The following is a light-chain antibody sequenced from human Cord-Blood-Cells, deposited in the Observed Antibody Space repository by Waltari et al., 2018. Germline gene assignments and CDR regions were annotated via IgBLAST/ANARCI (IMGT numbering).Light chain of an antibody. CDR3: QQYDNLT. V-gene: IGKV1-33*01. CDR1: QDISNY. J-gene: IGKJ4*01. Sequence: DLQMTQSTSSLSASVGDRVTITCQASQDISNYLNWYQKKPGKAPKLLIYDASNLETGVPSRFSGSGSGTDFTFTISSLQPEDIATYYCQQYDNLTFGGGTKVEIK. CDR2: DAS.